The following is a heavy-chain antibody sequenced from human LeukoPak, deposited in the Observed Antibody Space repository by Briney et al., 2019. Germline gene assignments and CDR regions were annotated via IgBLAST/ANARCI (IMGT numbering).Heavy chain of an antibody. J-gene: IGHJ4*02. CDR1: GFTLSSYA. V-gene: IGHV3-30-3*01. D-gene: IGHD3-22*01. CDR3: ARDTTQYYYDSSGYSSYFDY. Sequence: PGGSLRLSCAASGFTLSSYAMHWVRQAPGKGLEWVAVISYDGSNKYYADSVKGGFTISRDNSKNTLYLQMNSLRAEDTAVYYCARDTTQYYYDSSGYSSYFDYWGQGTLVTVSS. CDR2: ISYDGSNK.